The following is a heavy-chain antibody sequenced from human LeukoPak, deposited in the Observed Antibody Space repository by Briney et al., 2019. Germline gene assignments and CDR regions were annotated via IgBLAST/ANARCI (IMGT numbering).Heavy chain of an antibody. Sequence: SETLSLTCTVSGGSISSYYWSWIRQPPGKGLEWIGYIYYSGSTNYNPSLRSRVTISVDTSKNQFSLKLSSVTAADTAVYYCARGAVVVPAAMGTSNWFDPWGQGTLVTVSS. CDR3: ARGAVVVPAAMGTSNWFDP. CDR2: IYYSGST. D-gene: IGHD2-2*01. J-gene: IGHJ5*02. V-gene: IGHV4-59*01. CDR1: GGSISSYY.